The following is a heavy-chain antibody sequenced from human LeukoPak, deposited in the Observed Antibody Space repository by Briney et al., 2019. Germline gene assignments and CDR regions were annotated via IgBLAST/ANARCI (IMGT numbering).Heavy chain of an antibody. J-gene: IGHJ4*02. Sequence: NSSETLSLTCAVYGGSFSGYYWSWIRQPPGKGLEWIGEINHSGSTNYNPSLKSRVTISVDTSKNQFSLKLSSVTAADTAVYYCASVEVAGTSFDYWGQGTLVTVSS. CDR2: INHSGST. V-gene: IGHV4-34*01. CDR1: GGSFSGYY. D-gene: IGHD6-19*01. CDR3: ASVEVAGTSFDY.